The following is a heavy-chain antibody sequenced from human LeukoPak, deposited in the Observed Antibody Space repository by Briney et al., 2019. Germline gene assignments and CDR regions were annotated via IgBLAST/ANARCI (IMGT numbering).Heavy chain of an antibody. Sequence: ASVKVSCKASGYTFTGYYMHWGRQAPGQGLEWMGRINPNSCGTNYAQKFQGRVTMTRDTSISTAYMELSRLRSDDTAVYYCARRPAYCGGDCPLNYWGQGTLVTVSS. CDR3: ARRPAYCGGDCPLNY. CDR1: GYTFTGYY. V-gene: IGHV1-2*06. CDR2: INPNSCGT. J-gene: IGHJ4*02. D-gene: IGHD2-21*02.